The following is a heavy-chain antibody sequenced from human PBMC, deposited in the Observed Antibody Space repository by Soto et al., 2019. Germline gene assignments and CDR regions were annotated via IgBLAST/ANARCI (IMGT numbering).Heavy chain of an antibody. CDR2: IRNKANSYTT. CDR3: DSGGTMVHFDS. CDR1: VFTFSDHY. V-gene: IGHV3-72*01. D-gene: IGHD3-10*01. Sequence: VGSLRLSCAASVFTFSDHYMDWVRQSPGKGLEWVGRIRNKANSYTTEYAASVKGRFTISRDDSKNSLYLQMNSLKTEDTAVYYCDSGGTMVHFDSWGQGTLVPXSS. J-gene: IGHJ4*02.